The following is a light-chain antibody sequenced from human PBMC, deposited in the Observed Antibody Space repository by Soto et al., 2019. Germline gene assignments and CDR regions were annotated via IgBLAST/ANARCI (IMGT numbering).Light chain of an antibody. CDR1: QTVKNDY. CDR2: GVF. J-gene: IGKJ2*01. Sequence: EAVLTQSPGTVSLSPGERATLSCRTSQTVKNDYLAWYQQKPGQAPRLLIYGVFNRATGVPDRFSGSGSVTDFTLTISGLEPEDSAVYYCQHYDGSPRTFAQGTKLEIK. V-gene: IGKV3-20*01. CDR3: QHYDGSPRT.